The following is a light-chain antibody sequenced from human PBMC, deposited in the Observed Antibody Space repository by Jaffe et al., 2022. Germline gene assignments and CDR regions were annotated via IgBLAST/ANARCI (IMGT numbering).Light chain of an antibody. CDR2: EDN. CDR1: SGSIASNY. J-gene: IGLJ3*02. CDR3: QSYDSSNHNWV. Sequence: NFMLTQPHSVSESPGKTVTISCTRSSGSIASNYVQWFQQRPGSSPIIVIYEDNQRPSGVPDRLSGSIDRSANSASLTISGLKTEDEADYYCQSYDSSNHNWVFGGGTKLTVL. V-gene: IGLV6-57*01.